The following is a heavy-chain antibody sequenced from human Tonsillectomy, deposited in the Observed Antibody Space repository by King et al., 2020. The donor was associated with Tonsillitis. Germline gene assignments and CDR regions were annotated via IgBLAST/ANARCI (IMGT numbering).Heavy chain of an antibody. D-gene: IGHD4-17*01. J-gene: IGHJ3*02. CDR3: ARASVTTFSDAFDI. Sequence: LQLQESGPGLVKPSETLSLTCTVSGGSISSYFWTWIRQPPGKGLEWVGYIYHSGSTNYNPSLKSRVTISVDTSKNQFSLNLTSVTAADTAVYYCARASVTTFSDAFDIWGQGTVVTVSS. V-gene: IGHV4-59*01. CDR2: IYHSGST. CDR1: GGSISSYF.